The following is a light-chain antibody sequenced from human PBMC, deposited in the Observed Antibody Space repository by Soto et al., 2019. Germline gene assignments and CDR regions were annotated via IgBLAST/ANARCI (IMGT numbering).Light chain of an antibody. CDR2: GNT. CDR3: QAYDSSLSGFYV. J-gene: IGLJ1*01. V-gene: IGLV1-40*01. Sequence: QSVLTQPPPVSGAPGQRVTISCTGSSSNIGAGYDVHWYQHLPGTAPKLLIYGNTNRPSGVPDRFSGSKSGTSASLAITGLQAEDEADYYCQAYDSSLSGFYVFGTGTKSPS. CDR1: SSNIGAGYD.